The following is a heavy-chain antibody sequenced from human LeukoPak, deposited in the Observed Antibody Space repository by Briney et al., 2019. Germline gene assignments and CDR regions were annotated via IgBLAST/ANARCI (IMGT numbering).Heavy chain of an antibody. V-gene: IGHV3-48*04. J-gene: IGHJ4*02. CDR3: AREDYYYDSSGSLDY. Sequence: GGSLRLSCAASGFTFSSYSMNWVRQAPGKGLEWVSYISSSSSTIYYADSVKGRFTISRDNAKNSLYLQVNSLRAEDTAVYYCAREDYYYDSSGSLDYWGQGTLVTVS. CDR2: ISSSSSTI. CDR1: GFTFSSYS. D-gene: IGHD3-22*01.